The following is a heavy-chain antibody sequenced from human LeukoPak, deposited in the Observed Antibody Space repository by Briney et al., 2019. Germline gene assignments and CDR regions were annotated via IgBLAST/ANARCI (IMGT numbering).Heavy chain of an antibody. CDR3: ARGGMSTYYDSGGYFSY. J-gene: IGHJ4*02. D-gene: IGHD3-22*01. CDR2: VSYSGDT. CDR1: GGSISSYY. Sequence: QPSETLSLTCTVSGGSISSYYWSWIRQPPGKGLEWIGYVSYSGDTNYNPSPRSRVTMSVDTSKNQFSLKLSSVSAADTAVYFCARGGMSTYYDSGGYFSYWGQGAPVTVSS. V-gene: IGHV4-59*01.